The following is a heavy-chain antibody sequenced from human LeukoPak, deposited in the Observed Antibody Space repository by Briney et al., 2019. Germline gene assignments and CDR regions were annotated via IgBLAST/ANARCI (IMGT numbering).Heavy chain of an antibody. J-gene: IGHJ4*02. V-gene: IGHV3-21*01. Sequence: GGSLRLSCAASRFTFSSYSMNWVRQAPGKGLEWVSSISSSSSYIYYADSVKGRFTISRDNAKNSLYLQMNSLRAEDTAVYYCARRPYYYDSLDYWGQGTLVTVSS. CDR1: RFTFSSYS. CDR3: ARRPYYYDSLDY. CDR2: ISSSSSYI. D-gene: IGHD3-22*01.